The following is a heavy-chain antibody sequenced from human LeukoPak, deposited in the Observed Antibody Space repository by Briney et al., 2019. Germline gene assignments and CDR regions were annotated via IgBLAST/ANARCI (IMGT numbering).Heavy chain of an antibody. CDR2: ISGSGSTI. V-gene: IGHV3-21*04. CDR1: GFTFSSYA. D-gene: IGHD1-26*01. Sequence: GGSLTLARRVSGFTFSSYAMSWVRQAPGKGLEWVSTISGSGSTIFYADSVKGRFTISRDNAKNSLYLQMNSLRAEDTAVYYCARGFLLRHPSAEDRPFDYWGQGTLVTVSS. CDR3: ARGFLLRHPSAEDRPFDY. J-gene: IGHJ4*02.